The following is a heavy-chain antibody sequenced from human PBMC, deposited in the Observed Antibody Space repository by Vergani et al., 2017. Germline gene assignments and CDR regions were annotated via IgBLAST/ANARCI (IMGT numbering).Heavy chain of an antibody. D-gene: IGHD3-10*01. CDR3: ARDRVILVRSGSYYNWFDP. CDR1: GSTFSDYY. J-gene: IGHJ5*02. V-gene: IGHV3-11*04. Sequence: QVQLVESGGGLVKPGGSLRLSCAASGSTFSDYYMSWIRQAPGKGLEWVSYMSSSGSTIYYADSVKGRFTISRDNAKNSLYLQMNSLRAEETAVCYCARDRVILVRSGSYYNWFDPWGQGTLVTVSS. CDR2: MSSSGSTI.